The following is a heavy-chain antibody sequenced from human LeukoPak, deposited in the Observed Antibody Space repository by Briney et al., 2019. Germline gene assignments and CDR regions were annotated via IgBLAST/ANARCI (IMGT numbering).Heavy chain of an antibody. CDR1: GGSISNYY. CDR3: ARFGITVVRGGKYYFDY. CDR2: IYYSGAT. V-gene: IGHV4-59*08. Sequence: PSETLSLTCTVSGGSISNYYWRWIRQPPGKGLEWIGHIYYSGATKYNPSLKSRITISVDTSKNQFSLMLSSVTAADTAVYYCARFGITVVRGGKYYFDYWGQGTLVTVSS. J-gene: IGHJ4*02. D-gene: IGHD3-10*01.